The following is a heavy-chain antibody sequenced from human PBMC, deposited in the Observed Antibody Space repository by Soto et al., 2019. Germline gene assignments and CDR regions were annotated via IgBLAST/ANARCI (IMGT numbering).Heavy chain of an antibody. D-gene: IGHD5-18*01. Sequence: QVQLVQSGAEVKKPGSSVKVSCKASGGTFSSYAISWVRQAPGQGLEWMGGIIPIFGTANYAQQFQGRVAIPADEPASAAEMVLASLRSEDEAVYYCARERIQLGTMGNWFDPWGQGTLVTVSS. CDR1: GGTFSSYA. CDR2: IIPIFGTA. J-gene: IGHJ5*02. CDR3: ARERIQLGTMGNWFDP. V-gene: IGHV1-69*01.